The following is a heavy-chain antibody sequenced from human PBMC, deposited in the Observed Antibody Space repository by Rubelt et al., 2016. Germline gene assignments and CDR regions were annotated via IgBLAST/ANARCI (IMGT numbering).Heavy chain of an antibody. CDR2: IRYDGSNK. Sequence: VAFIRYDGSNKYYADSVKGRFTISRDNSKNTLYLQMNSLRAEDTAVYYCATESVVNFDYWGQGTLVTVSS. CDR3: ATESVVNFDY. J-gene: IGHJ4*02. V-gene: IGHV3-30*02. D-gene: IGHD2-2*01.